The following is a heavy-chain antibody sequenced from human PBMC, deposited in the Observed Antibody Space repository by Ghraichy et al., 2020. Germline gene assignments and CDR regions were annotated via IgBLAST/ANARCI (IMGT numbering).Heavy chain of an antibody. CDR2: INAGNGNT. Sequence: ASVKVSCKASGYTFTSYAMHWVRQAPGQRLEWMGWINAGNGNTKYSQKFQGRVTITRDTSASTAYMELSSLRSEDTAVYYCASSINNGDPPSNYYDSSGYYSLYYWGQGTLVTVSS. V-gene: IGHV1-3*01. D-gene: IGHD3-22*01. CDR3: ASSINNGDPPSNYYDSSGYYSLYY. CDR1: GYTFTSYA. J-gene: IGHJ4*02.